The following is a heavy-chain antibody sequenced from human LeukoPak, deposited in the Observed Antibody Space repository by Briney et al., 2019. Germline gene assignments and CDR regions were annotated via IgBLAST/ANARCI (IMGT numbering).Heavy chain of an antibody. V-gene: IGHV1-18*01. CDR1: GYTFTSYG. D-gene: IGHD3-16*02. J-gene: IGHJ4*02. CDR2: ISAYNGNT. Sequence: ASVKVSCKASGYTFTSYGISWVRQAPGQGLEWMGWISAYNGNTNYAQKLQGRVTMTTDTSTSTAYMELRSLRSDDTAVHYCARDDRIYDYVWGSYRRTTFDYWGQGTLVTVSS. CDR3: ARDDRIYDYVWGSYRRTTFDY.